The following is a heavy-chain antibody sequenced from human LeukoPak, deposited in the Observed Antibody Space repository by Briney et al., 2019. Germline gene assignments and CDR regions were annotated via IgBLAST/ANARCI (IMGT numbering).Heavy chain of an antibody. CDR1: GFTFSNYA. D-gene: IGHD3-3*01. J-gene: IGHJ4*02. V-gene: IGHV3-30*18. CDR3: AKDGD. CDR2: ISDDGSNN. Sequence: GGSLRLSCVASGFTFSNYAMHWVRQAPGRGLEWVAVISDDGSNNYYADSVKGRFTISRDNSKNTLYLQINSLRAEDTAVYYCAKDGDWGQGTLVTVSS.